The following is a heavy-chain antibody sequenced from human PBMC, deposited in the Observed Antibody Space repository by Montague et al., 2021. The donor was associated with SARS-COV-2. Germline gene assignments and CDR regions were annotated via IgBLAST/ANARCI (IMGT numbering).Heavy chain of an antibody. D-gene: IGHD1-26*01. J-gene: IGHJ4*02. CDR1: GFSLSTSGMC. CDR3: AREIAGATVLDY. Sequence: PALVKPTQTLTLTCTFSGFSLSTSGMCVSWIRQPPGKALEWLARIDWDDDKYYSTSLKTRLTIAKETSKNQVVLTMTNMDPVDTATYYCAREIAGATVLDYWGQGTLVTVSS. V-gene: IGHV2-70*11. CDR2: IDWDDDK.